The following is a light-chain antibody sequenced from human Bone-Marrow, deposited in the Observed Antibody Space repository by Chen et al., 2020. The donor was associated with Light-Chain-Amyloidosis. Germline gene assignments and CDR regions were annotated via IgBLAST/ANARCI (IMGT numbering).Light chain of an antibody. J-gene: IGKJ4*01. Sequence: ELVMTQSPATLSVSPGERATLSCRASQSVSSNLAWYQQKPGQAPRLLIYGASTRATGIPARFSGSGSGTEFTLTISSLQSEDFAVYYCQQYNSLGGGTKVEIK. CDR3: QQYNS. CDR2: GAS. CDR1: QSVSSN. V-gene: IGKV3-15*01.